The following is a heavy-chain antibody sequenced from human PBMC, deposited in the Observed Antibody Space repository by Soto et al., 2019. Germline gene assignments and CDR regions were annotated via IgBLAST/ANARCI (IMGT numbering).Heavy chain of an antibody. CDR3: ARDGPLYDSSGYYCLY. J-gene: IGHJ4*02. CDR2: IITLFGKA. D-gene: IGHD3-22*01. CDR1: GGTFSRYA. Sequence: GASVKVSCKASGGTFSRYAICWVRQAPGQGLEWMGGIITLFGKANYAQKFQGRVTITADESTSTAYMEMSSLRSEDTAVYYCARDGPLYDSSGYYCLYWGQGALVTVSS. V-gene: IGHV1-69*13.